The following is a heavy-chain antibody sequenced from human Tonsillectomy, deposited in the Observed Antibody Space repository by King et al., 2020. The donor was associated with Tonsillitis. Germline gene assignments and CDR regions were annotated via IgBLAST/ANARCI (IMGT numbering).Heavy chain of an antibody. CDR2: IYSGGST. CDR3: ARGPDYGDHRDY. J-gene: IGHJ4*02. V-gene: IGHV3-66*01. CDR1: GFTVSSNY. D-gene: IGHD4-17*01. Sequence: EVQLVESGGGLVQPGASLRLSCAASGFTVSSNYMSWVRQAPGKGLEWVSVIYSGGSTYYADSVKGRFTISRDDSKNTLYLQMNSLRAEDTAVYYCARGPDYGDHRDYWGQGTLVTVSS.